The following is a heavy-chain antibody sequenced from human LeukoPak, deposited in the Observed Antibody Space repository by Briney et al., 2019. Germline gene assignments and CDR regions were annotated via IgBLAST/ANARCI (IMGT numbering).Heavy chain of an antibody. Sequence: SETLSLTCTVSGGSISSYYWSWIRQPAGKGLEWIGRIYTSGSTNYNPSLKSRVTMSVDTSKNQFSLRLSSVTAADTAVYYCARDLVAVSGLWYFDLWGRGTLVTVSS. J-gene: IGHJ2*01. D-gene: IGHD6-19*01. CDR2: IYTSGST. V-gene: IGHV4-4*07. CDR1: GGSISSYY. CDR3: ARDLVAVSGLWYFDL.